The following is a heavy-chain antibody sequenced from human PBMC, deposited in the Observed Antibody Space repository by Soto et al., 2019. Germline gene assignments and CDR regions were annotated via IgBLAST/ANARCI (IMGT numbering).Heavy chain of an antibody. V-gene: IGHV4-4*07. Sequence: QVQLRESGPGLVKPSETLSLTCNVSGGPISGYYWNWVRQPAGKGLEWIGRIYSAGTTDLNPSLTSLVIMSVDTSSNQFSLKLLSVTAADTAVYYCAANWRGAYEGLFDLWGQGTTVTVSS. D-gene: IGHD1-1*01. J-gene: IGHJ3*01. CDR3: AANWRGAYEGLFDL. CDR1: GGPISGYY. CDR2: IYSAGTT.